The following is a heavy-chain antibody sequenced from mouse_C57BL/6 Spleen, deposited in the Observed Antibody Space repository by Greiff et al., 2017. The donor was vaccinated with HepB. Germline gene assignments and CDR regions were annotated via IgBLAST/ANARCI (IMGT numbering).Heavy chain of an antibody. CDR1: GYTFTSYW. J-gene: IGHJ3*01. D-gene: IGHD2-3*01. Sequence: QVQLQQPGAELVRPGTSVKLSCKASGYTFTSYWMHWVKQRPGQGLEWIGVIDPSDSYTNYNQKFKGKATLTVDTSSSTAYMQLSSLTSEDSAVYYCALYDCYLAWFAYWGQGTLVTVSA. CDR2: IDPSDSYT. CDR3: ALYDCYLAWFAY. V-gene: IGHV1-59*01.